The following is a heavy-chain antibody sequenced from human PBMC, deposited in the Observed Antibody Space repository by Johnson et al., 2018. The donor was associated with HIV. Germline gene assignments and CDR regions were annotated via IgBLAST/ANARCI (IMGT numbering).Heavy chain of an antibody. Sequence: VQLVESGGGLVQPGGSLRLSCAASGFTVNSNYINWVRQAPGKGLECVSGIYSGGRTYYADSVKGRFTISRDNSKNTLYLQMNSLRDEDTAGYYCAKERTAMVTPFDAGGQGTRVTVSS. J-gene: IGHJ3*01. V-gene: IGHV3-66*01. CDR3: AKERTAMVTPFDA. CDR1: GFTVNSNY. CDR2: IYSGGRT. D-gene: IGHD5-18*01.